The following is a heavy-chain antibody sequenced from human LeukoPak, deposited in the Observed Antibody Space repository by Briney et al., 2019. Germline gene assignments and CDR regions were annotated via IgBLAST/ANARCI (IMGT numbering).Heavy chain of an antibody. CDR1: GFTFSSYS. J-gene: IGHJ6*03. Sequence: GGSLRLSCAASGFTFSSYSMNWVRQAPGKGLEWVSYISSSSTIYYADSVKGRFTISRDNAKNSLYQQMNSLRAEDTAVYYCARDDALGYYYYMDVWGKGTTVTVSS. CDR3: ARDDALGYYYYMDV. D-gene: IGHD2-2*01. V-gene: IGHV3-48*01. CDR2: ISSSSTI.